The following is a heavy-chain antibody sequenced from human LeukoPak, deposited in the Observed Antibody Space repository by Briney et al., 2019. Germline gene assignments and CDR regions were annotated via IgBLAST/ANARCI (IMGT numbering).Heavy chain of an antibody. CDR2: FSSSGGTT. CDR3: ARDCSGGSCCDY. V-gene: IGHV3-64*04. D-gene: IGHD2-15*01. Sequence: HWVRQAPGKGLEYVSGFSSSGGTTYHADSVKGRFTISRDNAKNSLYLQMNSLRAEDTAVYYCARDCSGGSCCDYWGQGTLVTVSS. J-gene: IGHJ4*02.